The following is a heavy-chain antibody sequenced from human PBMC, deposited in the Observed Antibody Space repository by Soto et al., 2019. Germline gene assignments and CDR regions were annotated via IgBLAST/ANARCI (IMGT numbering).Heavy chain of an antibody. CDR3: AKAVGINTAYDY. J-gene: IGHJ4*02. CDR2: ISGSGGST. CDR1: GFTFSSYA. D-gene: IGHD5-18*01. V-gene: IGHV3-23*01. Sequence: SLRLSCAASGFTFSSYAMSWVRQAPGKGLEWVSVISGSGGSTYYADSVKGRFTISRDNSKNTLYLQMNSLRAEDTAVYYCAKAVGINTAYDYWGQGTLVTVSS.